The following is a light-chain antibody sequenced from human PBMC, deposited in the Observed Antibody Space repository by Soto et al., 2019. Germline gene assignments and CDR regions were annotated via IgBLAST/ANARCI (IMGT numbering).Light chain of an antibody. V-gene: IGKV3-15*01. CDR2: GAS. J-gene: IGKJ1*01. CDR1: QSVNSN. CDR3: QQYNNWSPGT. Sequence: EIILTQSPATLSVSPGERATLSCRASQSVNSNLAWYQQKPGQAPRLLIYGASTRATGIPARFSGSGSGTDFTLTISSLQSEDFVIYYCQQYNNWSPGTFGQGTKVEIK.